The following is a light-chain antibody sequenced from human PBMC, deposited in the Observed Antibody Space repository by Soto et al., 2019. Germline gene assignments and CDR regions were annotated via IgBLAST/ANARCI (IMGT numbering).Light chain of an antibody. J-gene: IGLJ2*01. CDR2: RDR. CDR1: RSNIGTYA. CDR3: AAWDDSLRAVV. V-gene: IGLV1-44*01. Sequence: QSVLTQSPSASATPGQRVTISCSGSRSNIGTYAVNWYQQLPGTAPTLLIFRDRQRPSGVPVRFSGSRSGTSASLAISGPQSEDEADYYCAAWDDSLRAVVFGGGTKLTVL.